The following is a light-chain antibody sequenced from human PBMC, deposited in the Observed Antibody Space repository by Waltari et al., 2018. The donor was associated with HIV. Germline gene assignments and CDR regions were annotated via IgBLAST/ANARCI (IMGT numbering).Light chain of an antibody. Sequence: QSALTQPPSASGSPGQSVTISCTGTSSDVGGYNYVSWYLQRPGNAPKLVVYEVIKRPTGVPDRFSASKSGNTASLTVSGLQAEDEGDYYCCSYAGWSDSWVFGTGTKVTVL. V-gene: IGLV2-8*01. CDR1: SSDVGGYNY. J-gene: IGLJ1*01. CDR3: CSYAGWSDSWV. CDR2: EVI.